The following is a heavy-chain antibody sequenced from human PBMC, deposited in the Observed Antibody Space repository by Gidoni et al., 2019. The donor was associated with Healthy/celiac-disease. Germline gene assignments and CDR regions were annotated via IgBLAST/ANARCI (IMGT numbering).Heavy chain of an antibody. Sequence: QVQLQESGPGLVKPSETLSLTCTVSGYSISSGYYWGWIRQPPGKGLEWIGSIYHSGSTYYNPSLKSRVTISVDTSKNQFSLKLSSVTAADTAVYYCARGGYSSSSTFDYWGQGTLVTVSS. J-gene: IGHJ4*02. CDR2: IYHSGST. CDR1: GYSISSGYY. D-gene: IGHD6-6*01. V-gene: IGHV4-38-2*02. CDR3: ARGGYSSSSTFDY.